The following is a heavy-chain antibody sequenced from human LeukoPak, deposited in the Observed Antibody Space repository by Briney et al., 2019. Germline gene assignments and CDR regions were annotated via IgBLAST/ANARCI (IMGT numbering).Heavy chain of an antibody. V-gene: IGHV3-74*01. J-gene: IGHJ5*02. CDR3: ARVIVGATRWFDP. CDR1: GFTFSSYW. Sequence: TGGSLRLSCAASGFTFSSYWMHWVRQTPGKGLEWVSRINGDGSTTNYADSVKGRFTISRDNAKNTLYLQMNSLRAEDTALYYCARVIVGATRWFDPWGQGTLVTVSS. CDR2: INGDGSTT. D-gene: IGHD1-26*01.